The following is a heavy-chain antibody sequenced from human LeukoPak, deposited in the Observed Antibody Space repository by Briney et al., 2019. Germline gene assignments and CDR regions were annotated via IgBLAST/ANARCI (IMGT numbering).Heavy chain of an antibody. CDR2: ISYDGSNK. D-gene: IGHD6-13*01. J-gene: IGHJ5*02. CDR1: GFTFSSYA. CDR3: ARDKRYSSSWYEPHAIQNDVWFDP. V-gene: IGHV3-30*04. Sequence: GGSLRLSCAASGFTFSSYAMHWVRQAPGKGLEWVAVISYDGSNKYYADSVKGRFTISRDNSKNTLYLQMNSLRAEDTAVYYCARDKRYSSSWYEPHAIQNDVWFDPWGQGTLVTVSS.